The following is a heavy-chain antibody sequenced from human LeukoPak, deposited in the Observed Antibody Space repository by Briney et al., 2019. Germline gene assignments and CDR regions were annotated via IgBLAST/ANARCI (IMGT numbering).Heavy chain of an antibody. CDR3: SRAVGRDYDFWSGYFAGGTKKEYYFDY. V-gene: IGHV4-31*03. CDR2: IYYSGST. J-gene: IGHJ4*02. CDR1: GGSISSGGYY. Sequence: SETLSLTCTVSGGSISSGGYYWSWIRQHPGKGLEWIGYIYYSGSTYYNPSLKSRVTISVDTSKNQFSLKLSSVTAADTAVYYRSRAVGRDYDFWSGYFAGGTKKEYYFDYWGQGTLVTVSS. D-gene: IGHD3-3*01.